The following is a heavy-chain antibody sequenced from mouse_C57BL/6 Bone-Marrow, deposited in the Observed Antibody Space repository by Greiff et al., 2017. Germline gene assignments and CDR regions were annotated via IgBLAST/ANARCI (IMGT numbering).Heavy chain of an antibody. CDR3: ARRWGQLRLRDHFDY. CDR1: GYTFTDYY. CDR2: INPYNGGT. V-gene: IGHV1-19*01. Sequence: VQLQQSGPVLVKPGASVKMSCKASGYTFTDYYMNWVKQSHGKSLEWIGVINPYNGGTSYNQKFKGKATLTVDKSSSTAYMELNSLTSEDSAVYYCARRWGQLRLRDHFDYWGQGTTLTVSS. J-gene: IGHJ2*01. D-gene: IGHD3-2*02.